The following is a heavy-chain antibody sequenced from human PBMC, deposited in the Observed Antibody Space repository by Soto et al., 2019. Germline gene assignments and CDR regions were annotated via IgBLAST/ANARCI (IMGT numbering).Heavy chain of an antibody. Sequence: TLSLTCTFSGGSISSSSYYWGWIRQPPGKGLEWMGSIYYSGSTYYKPSLKSRVIISVDTSKNQFSLKLSSVTAADTAVYYCARLHYDSSGYRDYWGQGTLVTVSS. D-gene: IGHD3-22*01. CDR1: GGSISSSSYY. CDR2: IYYSGST. J-gene: IGHJ4*02. CDR3: ARLHYDSSGYRDY. V-gene: IGHV4-39*01.